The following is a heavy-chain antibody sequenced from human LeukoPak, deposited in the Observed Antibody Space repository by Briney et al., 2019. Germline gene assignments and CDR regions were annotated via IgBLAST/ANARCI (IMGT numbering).Heavy chain of an antibody. Sequence: GGSLRLSCAASGFIFSSYWMSRVRQAPGKGLEWVANIKEDGSEKYYVDSVKGRFTISRDNAKNSLYLQMNSLRAEDTAVYYCARDNWIPYWGQGTLVTVSS. D-gene: IGHD1-20*01. V-gene: IGHV3-7*03. CDR3: ARDNWIPY. CDR1: GFIFSSYW. CDR2: IKEDGSEK. J-gene: IGHJ4*02.